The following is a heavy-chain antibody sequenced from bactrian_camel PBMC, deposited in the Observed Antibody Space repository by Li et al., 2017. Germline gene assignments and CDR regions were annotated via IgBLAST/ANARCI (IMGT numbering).Heavy chain of an antibody. V-gene: IGHV3S40*01. D-gene: IGHD2*01. J-gene: IGHJ6*01. CDR3: AARGPYRYTKLSVRDFTY. CDR1: GYTASIRY. CDR2: IYTVTSST. Sequence: VQLVESGGGSVQAGGSLRLSCAASGYTASIRYMGWFRQPPGKEREGAAFIYTVTSSTNYGDTVQGRFTISQDNAKNTVYLQMNSLKPEDTAMYYCAARGPYRYTKLSVRDFTYWGQGTQVTVS.